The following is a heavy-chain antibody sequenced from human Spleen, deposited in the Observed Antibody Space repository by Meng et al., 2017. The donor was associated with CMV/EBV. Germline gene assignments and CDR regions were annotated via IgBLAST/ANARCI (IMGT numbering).Heavy chain of an antibody. D-gene: IGHD2-2*01. CDR1: GFSVSSNY. CDR3: VRADPTKRSSTTSCLDY. Sequence: GGSLRLSCAASGFSVSSNYMSWVRQAPGKGLEWVSSISSSSSYIYYADSVRGRFTISRDNAKNSLYLQMNSLRVEDTAVYYCVRADPTKRSSTTSCLDYWGQGTLVTVSS. CDR2: ISSSSSYI. V-gene: IGHV3-21*01. J-gene: IGHJ4*02.